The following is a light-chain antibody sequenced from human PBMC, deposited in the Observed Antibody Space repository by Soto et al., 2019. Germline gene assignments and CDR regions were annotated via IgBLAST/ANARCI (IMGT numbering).Light chain of an antibody. V-gene: IGKV3-20*01. CDR2: DAS. CDR1: QSVGGKY. CDR3: QQYRYSPPNT. Sequence: EMVLTQSPGTLSLSPGERATLSCRAGQSVGGKYLAWYQQKPGQAPRLLIYDASSRATGIPDRFSGSGSGTDFTLTISSLEPEDSAVYYCQQYRYSPPNTFGQGTKLEIK. J-gene: IGKJ2*01.